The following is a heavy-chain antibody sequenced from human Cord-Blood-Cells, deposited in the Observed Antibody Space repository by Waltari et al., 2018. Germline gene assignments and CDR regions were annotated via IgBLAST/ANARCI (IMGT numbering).Heavy chain of an antibody. CDR1: GYSISSGYY. Sequence: QVQLQESGPGLVKPSETLSLTCAVSGYSISSGYYWGWIRQPPGTGLEWIGSIYNSGGTYYNPSLKSRVTIAVDTSKNQFSLKLIAVTAADTAVYYCARRTGEFDYWGQGTLVTVSS. J-gene: IGHJ4*02. CDR2: IYNSGGT. V-gene: IGHV4-38-2*01. CDR3: ARRTGEFDY. D-gene: IGHD7-27*01.